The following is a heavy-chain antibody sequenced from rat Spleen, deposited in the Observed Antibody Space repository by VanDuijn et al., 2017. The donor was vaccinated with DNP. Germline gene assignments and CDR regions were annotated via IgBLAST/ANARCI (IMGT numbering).Heavy chain of an antibody. CDR1: GFTFSKYG. Sequence: EVQLVESGGGLVQPGKSLKLSCAASGFTFSKYGMAWVRQAPTKGLEWVASITNSGDSTYYSDSVKGRFSISRDNAKSTLYLQVNSLRSEDTATYYCTSNPQIRTAAPFDYWGQGAMVTVSS. D-gene: IGHD3-8*01. CDR2: ITNSGDST. CDR3: TSNPQIRTAAPFDY. V-gene: IGHV5-29*01. J-gene: IGHJ2*01.